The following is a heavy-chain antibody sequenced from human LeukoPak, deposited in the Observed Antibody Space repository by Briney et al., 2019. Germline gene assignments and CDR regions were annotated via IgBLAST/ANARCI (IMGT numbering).Heavy chain of an antibody. CDR3: ARQGITMVRGVIISPYYGMDV. V-gene: IGHV5-51*01. Sequence: GESLKISCKGSGYSFTSYWIGWVRQMPGKGLEWMGIIYPGDSDTRYSPSFQGQVAISADKSISTAYLQWSSLKASDTAMYYCARQGITMVRGVIISPYYGMDVWGQGTRSPSP. J-gene: IGHJ6*02. CDR2: IYPGDSDT. CDR1: GYSFTSYW. D-gene: IGHD3-10*01.